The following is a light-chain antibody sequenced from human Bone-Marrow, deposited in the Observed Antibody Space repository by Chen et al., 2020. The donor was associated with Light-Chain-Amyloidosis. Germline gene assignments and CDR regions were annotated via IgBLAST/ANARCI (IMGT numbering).Light chain of an antibody. CDR1: QTVNSNY. J-gene: IGKJ1*01. CDR2: GAS. Sequence: EIVLTQSPGTLSLSPGERATLSCRAIQTVNSNYLAWFQQKAGQAPRLLIYGASSRATDIPDRFSGSGSGTDFTLTINRLEPEDFAVYYCQQYGSSPWTFGQGTKVEIK. CDR3: QQYGSSPWT. V-gene: IGKV3-20*01.